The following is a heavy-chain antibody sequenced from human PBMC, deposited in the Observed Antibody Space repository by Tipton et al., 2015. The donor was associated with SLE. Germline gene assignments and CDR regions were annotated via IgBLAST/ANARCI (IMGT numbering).Heavy chain of an antibody. CDR2: IFRSGNA. CDR1: GGSINSGDYS. CDR3: ARQICSLGSCYFDS. J-gene: IGHJ4*02. V-gene: IGHV4-30-2*02. Sequence: TLSLTCSVSGGSINSGDYSWSWIRQPPGKGLEWIGYIFRSGNAYYNPPLNSRVTISLDMSRNQFSLQLSAVTAADTAVYYCARQICSLGSCYFDSWGQGALVTVSS. D-gene: IGHD2-15*01.